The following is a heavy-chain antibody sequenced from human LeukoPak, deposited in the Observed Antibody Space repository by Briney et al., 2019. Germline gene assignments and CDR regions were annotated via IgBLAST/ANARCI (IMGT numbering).Heavy chain of an antibody. CDR1: GGSISSGGYS. D-gene: IGHD6-13*01. CDR2: IYYSGST. J-gene: IGHJ4*02. Sequence: PSQTLSLTCAVSGGSISSGGYSWSWIRQPPGKGLEWIGYIYYSGSTNYNPSLKSRVTISVDTSKNQFSLKLSSVTAADTAVYYCARVNIAAALDYWGQGTLVTVSS. V-gene: IGHV4-61*08. CDR3: ARVNIAAALDY.